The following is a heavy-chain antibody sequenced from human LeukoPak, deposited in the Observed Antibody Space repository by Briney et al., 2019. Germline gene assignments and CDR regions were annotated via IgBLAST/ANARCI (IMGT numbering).Heavy chain of an antibody. CDR1: GFTFSSYA. Sequence: GGSLRLFCAASGFTFSSYAMSWVRQAPGKGLEWVSSFSGSGGRTYYADSVKGRFTISRDNAKNSLYLQMNSLRAEDTALYYCAREREGLVGYYFDYWGQGTLVTVSS. CDR3: AREREGLVGYYFDY. J-gene: IGHJ4*02. D-gene: IGHD1-26*01. CDR2: FSGSGGRT. V-gene: IGHV3-23*01.